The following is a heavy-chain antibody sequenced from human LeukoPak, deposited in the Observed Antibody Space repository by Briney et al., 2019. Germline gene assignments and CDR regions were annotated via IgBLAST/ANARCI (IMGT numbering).Heavy chain of an antibody. D-gene: IGHD3-10*02. J-gene: IGHJ6*04. CDR1: GFTFSNYW. CDR3: AELGITMIGGV. V-gene: IGHV3-74*01. CDR2: IYNDGSST. Sequence: GGSLRLSCAASGFTFSNYWMHWVRHAPGKGLVWVSRIYNDGSSTTYADSVKGRFTISRDNAKNSLYLQMNSLRAEGTAVYYCAELGITMIGGVWGKGTTVTISS.